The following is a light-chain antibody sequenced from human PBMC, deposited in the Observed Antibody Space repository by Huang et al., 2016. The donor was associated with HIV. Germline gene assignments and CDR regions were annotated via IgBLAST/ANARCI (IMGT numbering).Light chain of an antibody. V-gene: IGKV1-39*01. Sequence: DIQLTQSPSSLSASVGDSVTITCRARQRISTYLSWFRQRPGKTPDRLIYAASSLEGEVPSRFSGSGSGTDFSLTISTLQPEDFATYYCQQSLSTPYTFGQGTKVEIK. J-gene: IGKJ2*01. CDR1: QRISTY. CDR2: AAS. CDR3: QQSLSTPYT.